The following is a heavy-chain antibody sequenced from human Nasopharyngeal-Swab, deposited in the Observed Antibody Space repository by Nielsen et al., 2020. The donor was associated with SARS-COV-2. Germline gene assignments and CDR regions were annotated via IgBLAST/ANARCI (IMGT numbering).Heavy chain of an antibody. CDR3: ARTPANGYCSSTGCSEDYYMDV. J-gene: IGHJ6*03. CDR1: GYTFTSCC. V-gene: IGHV1-18*04. D-gene: IGHD2-2*03. CDR2: ITPYNGNR. Sequence: ASVKVSCKASGYTFTSCCISWVRQAPGQGLEWMGWITPYNGNRNYAQNLQGRVTMTTDTSTSTAYMELRSLRSDDTAVYYCARTPANGYCSSTGCSEDYYMDVWGKGTTVTVSS.